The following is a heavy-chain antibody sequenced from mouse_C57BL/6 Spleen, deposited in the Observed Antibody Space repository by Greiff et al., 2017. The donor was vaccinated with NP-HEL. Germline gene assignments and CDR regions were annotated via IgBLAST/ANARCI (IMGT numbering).Heavy chain of an antibody. V-gene: IGHV5-9-1*02. CDR1: GFTFSSYA. J-gene: IGHJ2*01. CDR3: TRESSYFDY. Sequence: EVKLMESGEGLVKPGGSLKLSCAASGFTFSSYAMSWVRQTPEKRLEWVAYISSGGDYIYYADTVKGRFTISRDNARNTLYLQMSSLKSEDTAMYYCTRESSYFDYWGQGTTLTVSS. CDR2: ISSGGDYI. D-gene: IGHD1-1*01.